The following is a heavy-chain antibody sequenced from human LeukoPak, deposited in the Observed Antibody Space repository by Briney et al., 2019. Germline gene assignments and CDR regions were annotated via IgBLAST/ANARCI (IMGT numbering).Heavy chain of an antibody. CDR3: ARGYSVWGRHYYYYMDV. D-gene: IGHD5/OR15-5a*01. J-gene: IGHJ6*03. CDR1: GGSISSYY. V-gene: IGHV4-4*07. CDR2: IYTSGST. Sequence: SETLSLTCTVSGGSISSYYWSWIRQPAGKGLEWIGRIYTSGSTNYNPSLKSRVTMSVDTSKNQFSLKLSSVTAADTAVYYCARGYSVWGRHYYYYMDVWGKGTTVTVSS.